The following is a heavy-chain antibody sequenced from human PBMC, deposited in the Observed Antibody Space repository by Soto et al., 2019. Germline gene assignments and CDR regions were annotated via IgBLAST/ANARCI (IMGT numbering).Heavy chain of an antibody. CDR1: GFTFSSYA. V-gene: IGHV3-30-3*01. Sequence: GGSLRLSCAASGFTFSSYAMHWVRQAPGKGLEWVAVISYDGSNKYYADSVKGRFTISRDNSKNTLYLQMNSLRAEDTAVYYCARDLSGSYRAYYYYGMDVWGQGTTVTVSS. D-gene: IGHD1-26*01. CDR3: ARDLSGSYRAYYYYGMDV. J-gene: IGHJ6*02. CDR2: ISYDGSNK.